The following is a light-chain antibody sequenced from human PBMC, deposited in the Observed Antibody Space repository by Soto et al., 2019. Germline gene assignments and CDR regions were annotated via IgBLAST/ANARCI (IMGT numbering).Light chain of an antibody. J-gene: IGKJ4*01. CDR3: QQRSNWPST. Sequence: EIVLTQSPATLSLSPGDRATLSCRASQSVSSYLAWYQQKPGQAPRLLIYDASNRATVIPARFSGSGSGTDLTLTITSLEPEDFAVYYCQQRSNWPSTFGGGTKVEIK. CDR2: DAS. V-gene: IGKV3-11*01. CDR1: QSVSSY.